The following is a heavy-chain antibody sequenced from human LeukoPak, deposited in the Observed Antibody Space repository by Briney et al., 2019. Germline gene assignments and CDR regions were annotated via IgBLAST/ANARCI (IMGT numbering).Heavy chain of an antibody. Sequence: ASVKASCKASRGTFSSYTISWVRQAPGQGLEWMGGIIPIFGTANYAQKFQGRVTMTTDTSTSTAYMELRSLRSDDTAVYYCARLFCTGDRCYRYFDYWGQGTLVTVSS. D-gene: IGHD2-15*01. J-gene: IGHJ4*02. CDR1: RGTFSSYT. V-gene: IGHV1-69*05. CDR2: IIPIFGTA. CDR3: ARLFCTGDRCYRYFDY.